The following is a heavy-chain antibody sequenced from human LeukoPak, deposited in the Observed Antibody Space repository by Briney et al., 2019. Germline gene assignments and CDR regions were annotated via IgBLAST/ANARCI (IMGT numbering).Heavy chain of an antibody. CDR3: ARDAVAGTGAYLDC. Sequence: RGCPRLSRAPSVFTSRGYELNWGPQAPGNGREWVSHISSSVSRTYYADSLKGRFTISRYNANNYLFLQMNSLRAEDTGVYYCARDAVAGTGAYLDCWGQGALVTVSS. J-gene: IGHJ4*02. CDR2: ISSSVSRT. CDR1: VFTSRGYE. D-gene: IGHD6-19*01. V-gene: IGHV3-48*03.